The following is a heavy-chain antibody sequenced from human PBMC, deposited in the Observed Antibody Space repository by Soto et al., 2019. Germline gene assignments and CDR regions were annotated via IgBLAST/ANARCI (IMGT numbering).Heavy chain of an antibody. Sequence: QVQLVESGGGVVQPGRSLRLSCAASGFTFISYGMHWVRQAPGKGLEWVAVISYDGSYKYYADSMKGRVTISRDNSKNTLYVQMNSLRAEDTAVYYCAKEGSVVATTPDFDYWGQGTLVTVSS. V-gene: IGHV3-30*18. CDR3: AKEGSVVATTPDFDY. CDR2: ISYDGSYK. CDR1: GFTFISYG. D-gene: IGHD5-12*01. J-gene: IGHJ4*02.